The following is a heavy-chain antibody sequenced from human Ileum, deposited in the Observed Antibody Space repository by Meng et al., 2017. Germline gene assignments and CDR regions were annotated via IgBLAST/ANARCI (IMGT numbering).Heavy chain of an antibody. D-gene: IGHD5-24*01. CDR3: AKGREMNTILDY. V-gene: IGHV3-23*04. J-gene: IGHJ4*02. CDR2: IKTSDSNT. Sequence: GRLGGPGGGFGRPGGSLRFSCAAPGFTFSSYAMAWVRQAPGKGLEWVSTIKTSDSNTYYADSVKGRFTTSRDNSKNTLFLQMNSLRAEDTAVYYCAKGREMNTILDYWGQGTLVTVSS. CDR1: GFTFSSYA.